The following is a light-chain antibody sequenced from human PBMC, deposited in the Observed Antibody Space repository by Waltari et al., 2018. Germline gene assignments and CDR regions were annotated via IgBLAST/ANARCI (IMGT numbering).Light chain of an antibody. Sequence: DIVMTQSPDSLAVSLGERATINCKSSQSVLYRSNNKNYLAWYQQKPGTPPKLLIYWAATRETGAPDRFSGNGSGTDFNLTISSLQAEDVAVYYCQQFYSTPFPFGPGTKVDLK. J-gene: IGKJ3*01. CDR3: QQFYSTPFP. V-gene: IGKV4-1*01. CDR2: WAA. CDR1: QSVLYRSNNKNY.